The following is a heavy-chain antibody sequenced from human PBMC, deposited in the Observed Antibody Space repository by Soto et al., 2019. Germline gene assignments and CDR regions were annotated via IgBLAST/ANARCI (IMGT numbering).Heavy chain of an antibody. CDR2: STYVGGTP. CDR3: VKDYSHGRFPDY. CDR1: GFNLKDYG. J-gene: IGHJ4*02. D-gene: IGHD1-26*01. Sequence: EVALVESGGGLVQPGGSLRLSCSASGFNLKDYGMHWVRQAPGKGLEQVAASTYVGGTPYYVESVKGRFTVSRDNSKNTLYLQMGSLRPEDTAMYFCVKDYSHGRFPDYWGQGTLVTVSS. V-gene: IGHV3-64D*06.